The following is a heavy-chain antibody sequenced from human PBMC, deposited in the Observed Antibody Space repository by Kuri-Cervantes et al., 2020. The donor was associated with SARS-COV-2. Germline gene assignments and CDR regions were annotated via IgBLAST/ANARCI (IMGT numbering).Heavy chain of an antibody. CDR1: GFTFSSYA. Sequence: GGSLRLSCAASGFTFSSYAMSWVRQAPGKVLEWVSAISGSGGSTYYADSVKGRFTISRDNSKNTLYLQMNSLRAEDTAVYYCAKVGVDIVATVYYYYYGMDVWGQGTTVTVSS. D-gene: IGHD5-12*01. CDR3: AKVGVDIVATVYYYYYGMDV. J-gene: IGHJ6*02. CDR2: ISGSGGST. V-gene: IGHV3-23*01.